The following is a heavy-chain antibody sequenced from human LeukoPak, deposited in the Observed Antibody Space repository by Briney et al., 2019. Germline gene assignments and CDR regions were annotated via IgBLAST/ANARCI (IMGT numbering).Heavy chain of an antibody. CDR1: GGTFSSYA. CDR2: INPSGGST. Sequence: GASVKVSCKASGGTFSSYAISWVRQAPGQGLEWMGIINPSGGSTSYAQKFQGRVTMTRDTSTSTVYMELSSLRSEDTAVYYCARDIGDRPYWGQGTLVTVSS. CDR3: ARDIGDRPY. V-gene: IGHV1-46*01. D-gene: IGHD2-21*02. J-gene: IGHJ4*02.